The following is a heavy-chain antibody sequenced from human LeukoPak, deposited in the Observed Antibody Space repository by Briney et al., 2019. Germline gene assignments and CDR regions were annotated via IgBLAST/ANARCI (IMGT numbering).Heavy chain of an antibody. CDR2: IYHSGTTYSGST. V-gene: IGHV4-39*07. CDR1: GASMSNYY. CDR3: ARAGGYGLIDY. D-gene: IGHD5-18*01. J-gene: IGHJ4*02. Sequence: RASETLPLTCNVSGASMSNYYWVWIRQPPGKGLEWIGSIYHSGTTYSGSTYYNPSLRSRVTISLDTSKNQFSLKVGSMTAADTAVYYCARAGGYGLIDYWGQGTMVTVSS.